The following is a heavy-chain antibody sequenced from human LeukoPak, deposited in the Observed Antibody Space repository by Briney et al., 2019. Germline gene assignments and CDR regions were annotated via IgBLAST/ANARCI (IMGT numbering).Heavy chain of an antibody. CDR2: IYPGEYDT. D-gene: IGHD4-23*01. CDR1: GCRFNRYW. Sequence: GESLETHFHGPGCRFNRYWIGWGREMPGKREEWMGIIYPGEYDTRYSPSFQRPVTISADKSISTAYLQSISLKASDTAMYYCARHVLDYGGNSDGGHFDYWGQGTLVTVSS. CDR3: ARHVLDYGGNSDGGHFDY. J-gene: IGHJ4*02. V-gene: IGHV5-51*01.